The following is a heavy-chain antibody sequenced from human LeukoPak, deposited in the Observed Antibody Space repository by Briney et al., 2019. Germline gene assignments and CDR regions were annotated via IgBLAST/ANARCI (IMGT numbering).Heavy chain of an antibody. D-gene: IGHD2-21*02. J-gene: IGHJ4*02. V-gene: IGHV1-2*02. CDR2: INPNSGGT. Sequence: ASVKVSCKASGYTFTGYYMHWVRQAPGQGLEWMGWINPNSGGTNYAQKFQGRVTMTRDTSISTAYMELSRLRSDDTAVYYCARTAYCGGDSLYYFDYWGQGTLVTVSS. CDR1: GYTFTGYY. CDR3: ARTAYCGGDSLYYFDY.